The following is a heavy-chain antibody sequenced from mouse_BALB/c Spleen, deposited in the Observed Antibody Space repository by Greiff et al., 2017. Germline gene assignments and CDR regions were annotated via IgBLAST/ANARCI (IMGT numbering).Heavy chain of an antibody. Sequence: EVHLVESGPGLVKPSQSLSLTCSVTGYSITSGYYWNWIRQFPGNKLEWMGYISYDGSNNYNPSLKNRISITRDTSKNQFFLKLNSVTTEDTATYYCARDAYYAMDYWGQGTSVTVSS. CDR2: ISYDGSN. CDR3: ARDAYYAMDY. V-gene: IGHV3-6*02. CDR1: GYSITSGYY. J-gene: IGHJ4*01.